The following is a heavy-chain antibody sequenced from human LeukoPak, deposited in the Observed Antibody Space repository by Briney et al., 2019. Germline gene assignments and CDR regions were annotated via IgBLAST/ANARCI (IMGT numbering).Heavy chain of an antibody. CDR1: GFTFSSYW. D-gene: IGHD6-19*01. J-gene: IGHJ4*02. CDR2: INSDGSSK. Sequence: GGSLRLSCAASGFTFSSYWMHWVRQAPGKGLVWVSRINSDGSSKSYADSVKGRFTISRDNAKNTLYLQMNSLRAEDTAVYYCAREGYSSGWYHFDYWGQGALVTVSS. CDR3: AREGYSSGWYHFDY. V-gene: IGHV3-74*01.